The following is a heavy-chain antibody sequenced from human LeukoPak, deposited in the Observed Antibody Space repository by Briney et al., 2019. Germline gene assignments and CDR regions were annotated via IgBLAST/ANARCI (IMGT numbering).Heavy chain of an antibody. D-gene: IGHD2-15*01. CDR2: IDDSGST. CDR3: VRVSCNGRSCFSDS. Sequence: SETLSLTCTVSGDSISKYYWSWIRQPAGKSLQWIGRIDDSGSTTYNSFLKGRVAMSVDTAKNQFSLNVTSVTAADTALYYCVRVSCNGRSCFSDSWGQGTLVTVSS. V-gene: IGHV4-4*07. J-gene: IGHJ4*02. CDR1: GDSISKYY.